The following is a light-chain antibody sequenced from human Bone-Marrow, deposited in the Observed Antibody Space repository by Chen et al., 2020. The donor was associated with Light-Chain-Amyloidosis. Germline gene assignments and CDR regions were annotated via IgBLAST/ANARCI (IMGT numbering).Light chain of an antibody. Sequence: SYVLTQPSSVSVAPGQPATIDCGGNNIGSTGVHWYQQTPGQAPLLVVYDDSDRPSGIHERLSGSNSGNTATLTISRVEAGDEADYYCQVWDRSSDRPVFGGGTKLTVL. CDR1: NIGSTG. CDR3: QVWDRSSDRPV. CDR2: DDS. J-gene: IGLJ3*02. V-gene: IGLV3-21*02.